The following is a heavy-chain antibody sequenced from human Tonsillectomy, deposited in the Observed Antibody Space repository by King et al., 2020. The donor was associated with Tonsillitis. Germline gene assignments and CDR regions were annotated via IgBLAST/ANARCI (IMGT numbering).Heavy chain of an antibody. CDR1: GFTFSTYH. D-gene: IGHD4/OR15-4a*01. V-gene: IGHV3-33*01. J-gene: IGHJ4*02. CDR3: TSESSGDYGSSSFDF. Sequence: VQLVESGGGLVQPGRSLRLSCAASGFTFSTYHMHWVRQAPGKGLEWVALIWYDGSHKYYADPGRGRFTVSRENSGKTLYMEMKSLRAEDTAVYFCTSESSGDYGSSSFDFWGQGTLVTVSS. CDR2: IWYDGSHK.